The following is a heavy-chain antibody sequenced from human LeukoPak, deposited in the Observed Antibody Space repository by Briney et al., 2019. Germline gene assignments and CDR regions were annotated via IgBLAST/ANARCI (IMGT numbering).Heavy chain of an antibody. J-gene: IGHJ4*02. CDR3: ARWGPEPPYTPKYFYY. CDR2: IYSDDTT. D-gene: IGHD3-16*01. CDR1: GFTVSSNY. Sequence: GGPLRLSCAASGFTVSSNYMTWVRQAPGRGLEWVSIIYSDDTTYYADSVKGRFTISRDDAKNTLHLQMNSLRPEDTAVYYCARWGPEPPYTPKYFYYWGQGTLVTVSS. V-gene: IGHV3-53*01.